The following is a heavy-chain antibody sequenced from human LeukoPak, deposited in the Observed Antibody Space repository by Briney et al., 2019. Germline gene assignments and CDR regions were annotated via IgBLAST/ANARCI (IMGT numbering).Heavy chain of an antibody. CDR3: AREVYAHDP. J-gene: IGHJ5*02. V-gene: IGHV4-59*12. CDR1: GGSISSYY. Sequence: SETLSLTCTGSGGSISSYYWSWIRQPPGKGLEWIWYIYYSGSTNYNPSLKSRVTISVDTSKNQFSLKLSSVTAADTAVYYCAREVYAHDPWGQGTLVTVSS. D-gene: IGHD3-16*01. CDR2: IYYSGST.